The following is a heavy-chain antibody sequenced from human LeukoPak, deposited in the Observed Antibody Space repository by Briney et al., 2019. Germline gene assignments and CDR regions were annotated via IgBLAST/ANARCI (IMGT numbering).Heavy chain of an antibody. J-gene: IGHJ4*02. V-gene: IGHV3-21*01. D-gene: IGHD6-13*01. CDR1: GFTFSSYS. Sequence: GGSLRLSCAASGFTFSSYSMNWVRLAPGKGLEWVSSISSSSSYIYYADSVKGRFTISRDNAKNSLYLQMNSLRAEDTAVYYCARDLSSSWYFDYWGQGTLVTVSS. CDR3: ARDLSSSWYFDY. CDR2: ISSSSSYI.